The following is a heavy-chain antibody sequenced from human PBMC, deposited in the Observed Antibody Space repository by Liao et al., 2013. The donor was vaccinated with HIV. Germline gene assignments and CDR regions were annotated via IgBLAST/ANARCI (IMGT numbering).Heavy chain of an antibody. CDR3: ARDVLRYYYDSSGYYHWYFDL. D-gene: IGHD3-22*01. J-gene: IGHJ2*01. CDR1: GGSISSYY. CDR2: IYTSGST. Sequence: QVQLQESGPGLVKPSETLSLTCTVSGGSISSYYWSWIRQPAGKGLEWIGRIYTSGSTNYNPSLKSRVTMSVDTSKNQFSLKLSSVTAADTAVYYCARDVLRYYYDSSGYYHWYFDLWGRGTLVTVSS. V-gene: IGHV4-4*07.